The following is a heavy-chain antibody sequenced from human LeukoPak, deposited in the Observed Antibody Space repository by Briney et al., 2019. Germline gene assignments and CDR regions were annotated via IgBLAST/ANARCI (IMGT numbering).Heavy chain of an antibody. Sequence: PGGSLKLPCAASGFTFSSYAMHWVRQAPGKGLEWVAVISYDGSNKYYADSVKGRFTISRDNSKNTLYLQMNSLRAEDTAVYYCARDEMGDIVVVVAATPLDYWGQGTLVTVSS. D-gene: IGHD2-15*01. CDR2: ISYDGSNK. CDR3: ARDEMGDIVVVVAATPLDY. CDR1: GFTFSSYA. V-gene: IGHV3-30*04. J-gene: IGHJ4*02.